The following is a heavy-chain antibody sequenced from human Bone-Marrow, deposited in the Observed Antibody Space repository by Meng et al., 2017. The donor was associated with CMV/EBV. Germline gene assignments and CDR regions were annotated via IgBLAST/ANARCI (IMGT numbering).Heavy chain of an antibody. CDR1: GGSISSSSYY. J-gene: IGHJ4*02. Sequence: QLRLQWWGPGLVKPSAPLSRPCTVSGGSISSSSYYGGWFRQPPGKGLEWIGSIYYSGSTYYNPSLKSRVTISVDTSKNQFSLKLSSVTAADTAVYYCARDRLHDSDYWGQGTLVTVSS. D-gene: IGHD6-6*01. CDR3: ARDRLHDSDY. V-gene: IGHV4-39*07. CDR2: IYYSGST.